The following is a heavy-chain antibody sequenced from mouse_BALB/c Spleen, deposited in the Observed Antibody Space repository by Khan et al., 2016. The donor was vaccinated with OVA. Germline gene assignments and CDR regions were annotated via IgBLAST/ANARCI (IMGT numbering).Heavy chain of an antibody. CDR2: IDPFHGGT. D-gene: IGHD3-3*01. CDR1: GYSFTTYY. V-gene: IGHV1S135*01. J-gene: IGHJ3*02. CDR3: AMGTFCY. Sequence: VQLQQSGPELMKPGASVNISCKASGYSFTTYYIHWVKQSHEKSLEWIGYIDPFHGGTDYNQKFKGKATLTVDKSSSTAYMHLSSLTSDDSSVYYCAMGTFCYWCQGTLVTVAA.